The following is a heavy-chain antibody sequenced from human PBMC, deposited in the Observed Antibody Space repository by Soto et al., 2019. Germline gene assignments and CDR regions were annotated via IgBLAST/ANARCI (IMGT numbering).Heavy chain of an antibody. D-gene: IGHD6-19*01. CDR3: ARVSQWLPSGAFDI. Sequence: EVQLVESGGGLVQPGGSLRLSCAASGFTFSSYWMHWVRQAPGKGLVWASRINSDGSSTSYADSVKGRFTISRDNAKNTLYLQMNSLRAEDTAVYYCARVSQWLPSGAFDIWGQGTMVTVSS. CDR1: GFTFSSYW. CDR2: INSDGSST. J-gene: IGHJ3*02. V-gene: IGHV3-74*01.